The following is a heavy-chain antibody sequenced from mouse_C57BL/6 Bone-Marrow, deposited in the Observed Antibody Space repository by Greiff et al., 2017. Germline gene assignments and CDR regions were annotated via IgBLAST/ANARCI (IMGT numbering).Heavy chain of an antibody. CDR2: IWSGGST. CDR1: GFSLTSYG. J-gene: IGHJ3*01. V-gene: IGHV2-2*01. CDR3: ARNGYYDYDVWFAY. Sequence: VMLVESGPGLVQPSQSLSITCTVSGFSLTSYGVHWVRQSPGKGLEWLGVIWSGGSTDYNAAFISRLSISKDNSKSQVFFKMNSLQADDTAIYYCARNGYYDYDVWFAYWGQGTLVTVSA. D-gene: IGHD2-4*01.